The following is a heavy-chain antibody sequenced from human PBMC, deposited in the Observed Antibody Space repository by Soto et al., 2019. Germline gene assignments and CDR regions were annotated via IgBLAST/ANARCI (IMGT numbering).Heavy chain of an antibody. CDR2: ISGSGGST. V-gene: IGHV3-23*01. D-gene: IGHD6-13*01. J-gene: IGHJ4*02. CDR3: AKDPFWDSSTWYYLDY. Sequence: GGSLRLSCAASGFTFSGYAMSLVRQATGKGLEWVSGISGSGGSTYYADSVKGRLTISRDNSKNTLYLQMNSLRAEDTAVYYCAKDPFWDSSTWYYLDYWGQGTLVTVSS. CDR1: GFTFSGYA.